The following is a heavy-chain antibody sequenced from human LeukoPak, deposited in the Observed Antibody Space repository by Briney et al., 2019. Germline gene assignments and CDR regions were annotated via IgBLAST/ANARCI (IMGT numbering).Heavy chain of an antibody. J-gene: IGHJ5*02. V-gene: IGHV3-7*03. D-gene: IGHD2-15*01. Sequence: GGSLRLSCTVSGFIFSDSWMAWIRQAPGKGLEWVAIIEKNGSGKNYVDSVKGRFIISRDNAKNSLFLQMDSLKVEDTAIYYCTTDRWYSADHWGQGTLVTVSS. CDR3: TTDRWYSADH. CDR2: IEKNGSGK. CDR1: GFIFSDSW.